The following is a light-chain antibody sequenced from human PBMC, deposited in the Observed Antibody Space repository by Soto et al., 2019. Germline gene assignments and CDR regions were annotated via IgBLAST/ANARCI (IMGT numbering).Light chain of an antibody. Sequence: DIQMTQSPSSLSASVGDRVTITCRAGQDINIYLAWYQQKPGKVPKLLISAASTLQSGVPSRFSGSRSGTDFTPPISSLQPEDVATYYCQKYDGAPLTFGGGTKVEIK. CDR2: AAS. CDR1: QDINIY. J-gene: IGKJ4*01. V-gene: IGKV1-27*01. CDR3: QKYDGAPLT.